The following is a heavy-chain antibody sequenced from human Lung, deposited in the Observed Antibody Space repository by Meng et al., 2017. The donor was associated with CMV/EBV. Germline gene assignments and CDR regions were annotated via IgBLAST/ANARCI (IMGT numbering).Heavy chain of an antibody. D-gene: IGHD1-1*01. J-gene: IGHJ2*01. Sequence: TTYSLHWVRQPPRQRLEWMAWINAGNGNTKYSENFQGRVTITSDTSASTAYMQLSSLRSEDTAVYYCARTMTLDNNWSEPEPASYFDLWGRGTLVTVSS. CDR3: ARTMTLDNNWSEPEPASYFDL. CDR1: TTYS. CDR2: INAGNGNT. V-gene: IGHV1-3*01.